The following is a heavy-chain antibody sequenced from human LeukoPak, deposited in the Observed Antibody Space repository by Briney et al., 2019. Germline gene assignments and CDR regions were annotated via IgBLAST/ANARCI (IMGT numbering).Heavy chain of an antibody. D-gene: IGHD4-17*01. Sequence: PSETLSLTCDVSGGSISSSNWWSWVRQPPGKGLEWIGQIYHSGSTNYNPSLKSRVNISVDKFKNQFSLKLRSVTAADTAVYYCASLRDYGDRNDAFDIWGQGTMVTVSS. V-gene: IGHV4-4*02. J-gene: IGHJ3*02. CDR3: ASLRDYGDRNDAFDI. CDR2: IYHSGST. CDR1: GGSISSSNW.